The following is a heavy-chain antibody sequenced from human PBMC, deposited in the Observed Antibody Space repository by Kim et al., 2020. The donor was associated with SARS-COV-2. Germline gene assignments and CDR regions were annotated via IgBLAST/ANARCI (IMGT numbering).Heavy chain of an antibody. V-gene: IGHV3-9*01. Sequence: GGSLRLSCVGSGFTFSDYAMHWVRQAPGKGLEWVSGISWNSGHKGYGDSVKGRFTISRDNAKNSLFLEMNSLRGEDTALYYCAKEGGKRGVTIFQLYYM. CDR1: GFTFSDYA. J-gene: IGHJ6*03. CDR3: AKEGGKRGVTIFQLYYM. D-gene: IGHD3-10*01. CDR2: ISWNSGHK.